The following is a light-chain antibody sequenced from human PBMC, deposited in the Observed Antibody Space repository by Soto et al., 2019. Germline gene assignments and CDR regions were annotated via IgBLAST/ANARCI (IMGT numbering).Light chain of an antibody. Sequence: QSVLTQPPSASGTPGQRVTISCSGSSSNIGGNPVNWYQQLPGTAPKLLIYNNNQRPSGVPDRFSGSKSGTSASLAISGLQSEDEADYYCAAWHDSVNGPVFGVGTKVTVL. CDR2: NNN. CDR3: AAWHDSVNGPV. V-gene: IGLV1-44*01. J-gene: IGLJ2*01. CDR1: SSNIGGNP.